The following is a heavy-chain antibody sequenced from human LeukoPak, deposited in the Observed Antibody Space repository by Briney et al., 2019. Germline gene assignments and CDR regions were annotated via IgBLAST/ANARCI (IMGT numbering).Heavy chain of an antibody. CDR1: GFTFSNAW. D-gene: IGHD6-13*01. V-gene: IGHV3-7*01. CDR2: TKQDGSEK. Sequence: PGGSLRLSCAASGFTFSNAWMSWVRQAPGKGLEWVANTKQDGSEKYYVDSVEGRFTISRDNAKNSLYLQMNSLRADDTAVYFCAREPPGGYSSSWYLTSYFHHWGQGTLVTVSS. J-gene: IGHJ1*01. CDR3: AREPPGGYSSSWYLTSYFHH.